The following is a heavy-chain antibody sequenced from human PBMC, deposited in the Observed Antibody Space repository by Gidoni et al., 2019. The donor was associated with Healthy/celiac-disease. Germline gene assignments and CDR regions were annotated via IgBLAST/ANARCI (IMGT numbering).Heavy chain of an antibody. J-gene: IGHJ4*02. CDR3: ARGYYDFWSGYNYFDY. Sequence: QVQLQESGPGLVKPSETLSLTCTVSGGSISSYYWSWIRQPPGKGLEWIGYIYYSGSPNYNPSLKSRVTISVDTSKNQFSLKLSSVTAADTAVYYCARGYYDFWSGYNYFDYWGQGTLVTVSS. D-gene: IGHD3-3*01. CDR1: GGSISSYY. V-gene: IGHV4-59*01. CDR2: IYYSGSP.